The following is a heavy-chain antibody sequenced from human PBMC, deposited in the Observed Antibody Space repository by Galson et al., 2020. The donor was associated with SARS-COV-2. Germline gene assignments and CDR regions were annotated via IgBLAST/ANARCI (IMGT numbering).Heavy chain of an antibody. CDR2: IHGSGGTT. Sequence: GGSLRLSCVASGFTFSSYVMSWVRQAPGKGLEWVSLIHGSGGTTSDADPVKGRFITSRDNSKNTLFLEMNNLRVEDTAVYYCAKGRFYGSGSYLNSFDNWGQGTLVTVSS. CDR3: AKGRFYGSGSYLNSFDN. D-gene: IGHD3-10*01. CDR1: GFTFSSYV. V-gene: IGHV3-23*01. J-gene: IGHJ4*02.